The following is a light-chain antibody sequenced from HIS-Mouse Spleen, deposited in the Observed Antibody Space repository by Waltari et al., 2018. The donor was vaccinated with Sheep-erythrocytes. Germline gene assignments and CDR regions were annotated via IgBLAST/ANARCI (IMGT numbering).Light chain of an antibody. CDR2: EGS. J-gene: IGLJ3*02. V-gene: IGLV2-23*01. CDR3: CSYAGSSTPWV. Sequence: QSALTQPASVSGSPGQSITISCTGTSSDGGSYNLVSWYQQHPGKAPKRMIYEGSKRPSGVSNRFSGSKSGNTASLTISGLQAEDEADYYCCSYAGSSTPWVFGGGTKLTVL. CDR1: SSDGGSYNL.